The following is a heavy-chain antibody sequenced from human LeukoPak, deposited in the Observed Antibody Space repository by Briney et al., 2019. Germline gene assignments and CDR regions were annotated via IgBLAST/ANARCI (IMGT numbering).Heavy chain of an antibody. V-gene: IGHV4-61*01. CDR3: ARDFRFLEDY. D-gene: IGHD3-3*01. CDR1: GGSISSSSYY. J-gene: IGHJ4*02. Sequence: PSETLSLTCTVSGGSISSSSYYWSWIRQPPGKGLEWIGYIYYSGSTNYNPSLKSRVTISVDTSKNQFSLKLSSVTAADTAVYYCARDFRFLEDYWGQGTLVTVSS. CDR2: IYYSGST.